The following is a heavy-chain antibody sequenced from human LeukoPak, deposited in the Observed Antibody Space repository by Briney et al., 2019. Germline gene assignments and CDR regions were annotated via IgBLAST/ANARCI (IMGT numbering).Heavy chain of an antibody. V-gene: IGHV3-23*01. D-gene: IGHD4-11*01. CDR3: AAARTATVTYFDY. CDR2: ISGSGGST. J-gene: IGHJ4*02. Sequence: GGSLRLSCAASGFTFSNHSINWVRQAPGKGLEWVSAISGSGGSTYYADSVKGRFTISRDNSKNTLYLQMNSLRAEDTAVYYCAAARTATVTYFDYWGQGTLVTVSS. CDR1: GFTFSNHS.